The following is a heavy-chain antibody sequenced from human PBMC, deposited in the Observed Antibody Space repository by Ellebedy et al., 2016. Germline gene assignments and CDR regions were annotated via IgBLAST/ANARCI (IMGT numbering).Heavy chain of an antibody. CDR3: ASEAYGDYDNGWFDP. D-gene: IGHD4-17*01. J-gene: IGHJ5*02. V-gene: IGHV4-34*01. Sequence: SETLSLTCAVYGGSFSGYYWSWIRQPPGKGLEWIGEINHSGSTNYNPSLKSRVTISVDTSKNQFSLKLSSVTAADTAVYYCASEAYGDYDNGWFDPWGQGTLVTVSS. CDR2: INHSGST. CDR1: GGSFSGYY.